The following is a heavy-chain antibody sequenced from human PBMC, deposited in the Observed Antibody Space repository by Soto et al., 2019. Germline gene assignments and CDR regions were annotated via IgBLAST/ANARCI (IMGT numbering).Heavy chain of an antibody. CDR3: ARDTGDILTPNSLDY. V-gene: IGHV3-7*04. CDR2: IKQDGSEK. J-gene: IGHJ4*02. D-gene: IGHD3-9*01. CDR1: GFTFISYW. Sequence: EVQLVESGGGLVQPGGSLRLSFAASGFTFISYWMSWVRQAPGKGLEGVANIKQDGSEKYYVDSVKGRFTISRDNAKNSLYLQMNSLRAEDTAVYYCARDTGDILTPNSLDYWGQGTLVTVSS.